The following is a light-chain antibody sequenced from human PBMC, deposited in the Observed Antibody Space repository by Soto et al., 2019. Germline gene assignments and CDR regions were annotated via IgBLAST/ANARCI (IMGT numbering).Light chain of an antibody. V-gene: IGKV3D-15*01. CDR3: QQYNSYSRT. CDR1: QSVSTT. Sequence: EIVMTQSPATLSVSPGDGATLSCRASQSVSTTFLVWYQQRPGQAPRLLIYGASTRATGIPDRFSGSGSGTEFTLTISSLQPDDFATYYCQQYNSYSRTFGQGTKVDIK. J-gene: IGKJ1*01. CDR2: GAS.